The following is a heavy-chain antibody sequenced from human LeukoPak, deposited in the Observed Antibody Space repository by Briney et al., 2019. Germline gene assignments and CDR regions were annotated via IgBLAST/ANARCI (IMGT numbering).Heavy chain of an antibody. CDR2: IGGSGGST. Sequence: GGSLRLSCAASGFTFSSYAMSWVRQAPGKGLEWVSVIGGSGGSTYYADSVKGRFTISRDNSKNTLYLQMNSLRAEDTAVYYCAKTADSSWYVRWPHYFDYWGQGTLVTVSS. V-gene: IGHV3-23*01. D-gene: IGHD6-13*01. J-gene: IGHJ4*02. CDR1: GFTFSSYA. CDR3: AKTADSSWYVRWPHYFDY.